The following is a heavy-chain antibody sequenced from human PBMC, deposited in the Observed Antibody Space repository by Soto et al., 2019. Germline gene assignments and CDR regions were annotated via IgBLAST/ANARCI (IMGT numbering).Heavy chain of an antibody. Sequence: PGGSLRLSCAASGFTFSSYIMNWVRQAPGKGLEWVSSISSSSSYIYYADSVKGRFTISRDNAKNSLYLQMNSLRAEDTAVYYCARDREMATIMYYYYGMDVWGQGTPVTV. V-gene: IGHV3-21*01. D-gene: IGHD5-12*01. CDR2: ISSSSSYI. CDR1: GFTFSSYI. CDR3: ARDREMATIMYYYYGMDV. J-gene: IGHJ6*02.